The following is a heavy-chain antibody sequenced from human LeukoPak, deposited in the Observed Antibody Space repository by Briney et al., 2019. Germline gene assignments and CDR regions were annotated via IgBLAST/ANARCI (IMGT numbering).Heavy chain of an antibody. CDR2: ISAYNGNT. V-gene: IGHV1-18*01. CDR1: GYTFTSYG. J-gene: IGHJ4*02. Sequence: ASVKVSCKASGYTFTSYGISWVRQAPGQGLEWMGWISAYNGNTNYAQKLQGRVTMTTDTSTSTAYMELRSLRSDDTAVHYCAASYDSSGLQVPGFDYWGQGTLVTVSS. CDR3: AASYDSSGLQVPGFDY. D-gene: IGHD3-22*01.